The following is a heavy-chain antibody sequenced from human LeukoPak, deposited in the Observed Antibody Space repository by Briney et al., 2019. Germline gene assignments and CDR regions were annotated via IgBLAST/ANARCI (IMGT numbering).Heavy chain of an antibody. CDR2: IYYSGST. D-gene: IGHD1/OR15-1a*01. V-gene: IGHV4-39*01. CDR3: AKRTPAHYYYYGMDV. J-gene: IGHJ6*02. Sequence: SETLSLTCIVSGGSISSSSYYWGWIRQPPGKGLEWIGSIYYSGSTYYNPSLKSRVTISVDTSKNQFSLKLSSVTAADTAVYYCAKRTPAHYYYYGMDVWGQGTTVTVSS. CDR1: GGSISSSSYY.